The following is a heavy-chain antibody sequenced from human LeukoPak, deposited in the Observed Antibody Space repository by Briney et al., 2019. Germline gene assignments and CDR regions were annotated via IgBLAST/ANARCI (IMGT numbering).Heavy chain of an antibody. Sequence: GGSLRLSCAASAFTFSSYWMHWVRQAPGKGLEWVSRIKGDESSINYADSVEGRFTISRDNAKNTVYLHLNSLRVEDTAVYYCARDPYYYASGNWGQGTLVTVSS. J-gene: IGHJ4*02. CDR3: ARDPYYYASGN. CDR1: AFTFSSYW. D-gene: IGHD3-10*01. V-gene: IGHV3-74*01. CDR2: IKGDESSI.